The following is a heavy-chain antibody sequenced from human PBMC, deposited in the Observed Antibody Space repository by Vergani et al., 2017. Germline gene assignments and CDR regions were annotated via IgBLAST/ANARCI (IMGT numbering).Heavy chain of an antibody. Sequence: EVQLVESGGVVVQPGGSLKLSCAASGFTFDDYTMHWVRQAPGKGLEWVSLISWDGGSTYYADSVKGRFTISRDNAKNSLYLQMNSLRAEDTAVYYCAREPSDADPEYSSSSGLIDYWGQGTLVTVSS. D-gene: IGHD6-6*01. J-gene: IGHJ4*02. CDR2: ISWDGGST. CDR1: GFTFDDYT. V-gene: IGHV3-43*01. CDR3: AREPSDADPEYSSSSGLIDY.